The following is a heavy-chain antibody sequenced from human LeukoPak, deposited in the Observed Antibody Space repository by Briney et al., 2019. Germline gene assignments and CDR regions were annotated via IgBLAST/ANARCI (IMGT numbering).Heavy chain of an antibody. V-gene: IGHV3-30*04. J-gene: IGHJ4*02. Sequence: PGGSLRLSCAASGFTFSTYVMHWVRQAPGKGLEWVALISYDGGNQYYADSVKGRFTISRDISKSTLYLQLNSLRPEDTAVYYCAIRAVAGSHFNYFDYWGQGTLVTVSS. CDR3: AIRAVAGSHFNYFDY. CDR2: ISYDGGNQ. CDR1: GFTFSTYV. D-gene: IGHD6-19*01.